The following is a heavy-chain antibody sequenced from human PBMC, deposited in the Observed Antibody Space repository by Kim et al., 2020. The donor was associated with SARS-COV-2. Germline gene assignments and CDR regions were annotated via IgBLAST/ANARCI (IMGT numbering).Heavy chain of an antibody. Sequence: SVKVSCKASGGTFSSYAISWVRQAPGQGLEWMGGIIPIFGTANYAQKFQGRVTITADESTSTAYMELSSLRSEDTAVYYCARGHYGSGSSSPFPNDYWGQGTLVTVSS. V-gene: IGHV1-69*13. J-gene: IGHJ4*02. CDR1: GGTFSSYA. CDR3: ARGHYGSGSSSPFPNDY. D-gene: IGHD3-10*01. CDR2: IIPIFGTA.